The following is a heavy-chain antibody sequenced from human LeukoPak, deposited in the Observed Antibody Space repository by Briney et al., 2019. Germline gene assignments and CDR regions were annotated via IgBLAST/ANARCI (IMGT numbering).Heavy chain of an antibody. J-gene: IGHJ4*02. CDR2: IRSKAYGGTT. D-gene: IGHD5-24*01. CDR1: GFTFGDYA. V-gene: IGHV3-49*03. Sequence: QPGGSLRLSCTASGFTFGDYAMSWFRQAPGKGLEWVGFIRSKAYGGTTEYAASVKGRFTISRDDSKSIAYLQMNSLKTEDTAVYYCTRASKRANYPIDYWGQGTLVTVSS. CDR3: TRASKRANYPIDY.